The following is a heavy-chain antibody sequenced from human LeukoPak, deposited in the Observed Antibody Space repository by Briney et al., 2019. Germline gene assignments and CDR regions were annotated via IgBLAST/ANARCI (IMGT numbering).Heavy chain of an antibody. Sequence: SQTPSLTCAISGDSVSSNSAAWNWIRQSPSRGLEWLGRTYYRSKWYNDYAVSVKSRITINPATSKNQFSLQLNSVTPEDTAVYYCARGRDVLRFLEWLPKDNWFDPWGQGTLVTVSS. CDR2: TYYRSKWYN. D-gene: IGHD3-3*01. CDR3: ARGRDVLRFLEWLPKDNWFDP. J-gene: IGHJ5*02. V-gene: IGHV6-1*01. CDR1: GDSVSSNSAA.